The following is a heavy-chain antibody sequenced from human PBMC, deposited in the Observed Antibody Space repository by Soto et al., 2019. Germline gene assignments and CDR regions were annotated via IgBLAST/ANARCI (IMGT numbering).Heavy chain of an antibody. Sequence: SGPTLVNPTQTLTLTCTFSGFSLSTSGLGVAWIRQPPGKPLEWLALIYWNGIERYSPSLKSRLTITKDTSKNEVVLTMTNMDPLDTATFYCAHTRVPDTLDYWGQGTLVTVSS. CDR2: IYWNGIE. CDR3: AHTRVPDTLDY. D-gene: IGHD2-2*01. V-gene: IGHV2-5*01. CDR1: GFSLSTSGLG. J-gene: IGHJ4*01.